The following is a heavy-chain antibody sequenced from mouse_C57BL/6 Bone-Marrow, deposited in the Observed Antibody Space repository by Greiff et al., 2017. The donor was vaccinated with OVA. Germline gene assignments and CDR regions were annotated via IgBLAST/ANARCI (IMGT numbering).Heavy chain of an antibody. V-gene: IGHV2-2*01. CDR2: IWSGGST. Sequence: SLSLTCTVSGFSLTSYGVHWVRQSPGKGLEWLGVIWSGGSTDYNAAFISRLSISKDNSKSQVFFKMNSLQADDTAIYYCVGYTWFAYWGQGTLVTVSA. CDR1: GFSLTSYG. CDR3: VGYTWFAY. D-gene: IGHD2-2*01. J-gene: IGHJ3*01.